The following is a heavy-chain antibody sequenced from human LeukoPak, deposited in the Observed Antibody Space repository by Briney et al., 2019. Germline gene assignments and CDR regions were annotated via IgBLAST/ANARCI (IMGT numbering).Heavy chain of an antibody. CDR3: AKDHYYDSSGYAFDI. V-gene: IGHV3-7*03. CDR2: INHNGNVN. D-gene: IGHD3-22*01. Sequence: GGSLRLSCAASGFTFSSYWMNWARQAPGKGLEWVASINHNGNVNYYVDSVKGRFTISRDNAKNSLYLQMSNLRAEDTAVYYCAKDHYYDSSGYAFDIWGQGTMVTVSS. J-gene: IGHJ3*02. CDR1: GFTFSSYW.